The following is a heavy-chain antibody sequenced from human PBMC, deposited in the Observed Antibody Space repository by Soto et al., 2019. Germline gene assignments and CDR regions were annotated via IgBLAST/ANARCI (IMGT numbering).Heavy chain of an antibody. D-gene: IGHD2-2*01. CDR1: GYFIRSGSY. CDR3: ARLHVMVVDGSTFDD. V-gene: IGHV4-38-2*02. CDR2: IYHGGTT. Sequence: PETMSPTSTVSGYFIRSGSYGAWSRQPPGKGPEWIASIYHGGTTFYNPSLKSRITISVDTSNNQFSLKLTSVTAADTAVYYCARLHVMVVDGSTFDDCGQGTLVTVSS. J-gene: IGHJ4*01.